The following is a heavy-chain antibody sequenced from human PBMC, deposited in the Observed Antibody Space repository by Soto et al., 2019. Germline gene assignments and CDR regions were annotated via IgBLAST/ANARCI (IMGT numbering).Heavy chain of an antibody. CDR2: IYHSGST. V-gene: IGHV4-30-2*01. CDR1: GGSISSGGYS. J-gene: IGHJ5*02. CDR3: ARVLPPGIEARWWRFDP. D-gene: IGHD6-6*01. Sequence: PSETLSLTCAVSGGSISSGGYSWSWIRQPPGKGLEWIGYIYHSGSTYYNPSLKSRVTISVDRSKNQFSLKLSSVTAADTAVYYCARVLPPGIEARWWRFDPWGQGTLVTVSS.